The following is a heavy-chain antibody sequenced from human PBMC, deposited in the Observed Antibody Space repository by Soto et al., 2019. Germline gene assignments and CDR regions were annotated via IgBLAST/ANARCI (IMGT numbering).Heavy chain of an antibody. CDR3: ATGGRSPGARNGGDGFDP. V-gene: IGHV1-24*01. CDR1: GYTLTELS. J-gene: IGHJ5*02. CDR2: FDPEDGET. D-gene: IGHD2-8*01. Sequence: ASVKVSCKVSGYTLTELSMHWVRQAPGKGLEWMGGFDPEDGETIYAQKFQGRVTMTEDTSTDTAYMELSSLRSEDTAVYYCATGGRSPGARNGGDGFDPWGEATLVTVSS.